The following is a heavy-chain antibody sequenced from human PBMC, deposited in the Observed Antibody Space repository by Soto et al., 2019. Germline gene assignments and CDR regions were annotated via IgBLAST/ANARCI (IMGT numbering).Heavy chain of an antibody. CDR3: AHASPDIVLVPAAPLWYYYYGMDV. CDR1: GFSLSTSGVG. Sequence: QITLKESGPTLVKPTQTLTLTCTFSGFSLSTSGVGVGWIRQPPGKALEWLALIYWDDDKRYSPSLKSRLTITKDTSKNQVVLTMTNMDPVDTATYYCAHASPDIVLVPAAPLWYYYYGMDVWGQGTTVTVSS. V-gene: IGHV2-5*02. D-gene: IGHD2-2*01. CDR2: IYWDDDK. J-gene: IGHJ6*02.